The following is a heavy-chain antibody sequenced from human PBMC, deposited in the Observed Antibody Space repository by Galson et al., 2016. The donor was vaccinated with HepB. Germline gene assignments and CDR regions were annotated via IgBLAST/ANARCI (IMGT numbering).Heavy chain of an antibody. CDR2: ISISSSYT. D-gene: IGHD5-12*01. Sequence: SLRLSCAASGFGFRSYGMHRVRQAPGKGLEWVSYISISSSYTNYADSVKGRFTISRDNAKNSVYLQMNSLRAEDTAVYYCSRNRGYSGYDAFDIWGQGTMVTVSS. J-gene: IGHJ3*02. CDR3: SRNRGYSGYDAFDI. V-gene: IGHV3-21*05. CDR1: GFGFRSYG.